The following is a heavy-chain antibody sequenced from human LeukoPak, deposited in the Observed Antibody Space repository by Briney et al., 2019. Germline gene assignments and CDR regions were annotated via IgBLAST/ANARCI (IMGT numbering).Heavy chain of an antibody. D-gene: IGHD1-26*01. J-gene: IGHJ4*02. Sequence: GGSLRLSCAASGFTFSSYAMHWVRQAPGKGLEWVAFIRYDGSNKYYADSVKGRFTISRDNSKNTLYLQMNSLRAEDTAVYFCGKDQEWELFPHYFDYWGQGTLVTVSS. V-gene: IGHV3-30*02. CDR3: GKDQEWELFPHYFDY. CDR2: IRYDGSNK. CDR1: GFTFSSYA.